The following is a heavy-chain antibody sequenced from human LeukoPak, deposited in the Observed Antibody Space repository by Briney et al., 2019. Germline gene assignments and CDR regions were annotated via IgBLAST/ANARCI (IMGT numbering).Heavy chain of an antibody. CDR1: GFTFSSYG. Sequence: GGSLRLSCAASGFTFSSYGMHWVRQAPGKGLEWVAVIWHDGNNKQYADSVKGRFTISRDNSKNTLYLQMNSLRAEDTAVYYCAKGRGDSSGYDNWGQGTLVTVSS. CDR3: AKGRGDSSGYDN. D-gene: IGHD5-12*01. CDR2: IWHDGNNK. V-gene: IGHV3-33*06. J-gene: IGHJ4*02.